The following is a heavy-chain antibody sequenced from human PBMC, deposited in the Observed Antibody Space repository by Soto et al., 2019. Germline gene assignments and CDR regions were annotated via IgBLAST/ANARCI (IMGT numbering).Heavy chain of an antibody. CDR3: ARETLTIRALGED. V-gene: IGHV4-30-4*01. CDR2: IYYSGST. CDR1: GGSITSGDYY. J-gene: IGHJ4*02. D-gene: IGHD3-16*01. Sequence: QVQLQESGPGLVKPSQTLSLTCTVSGGSITSGDYYWSWIRQPPGKGLEWIGDIYYSGSTYYNPSLESRVTISVDTCKDQFSLKLSSVTAADTAVYYCARETLTIRALGEDWGQGTLVNVSS.